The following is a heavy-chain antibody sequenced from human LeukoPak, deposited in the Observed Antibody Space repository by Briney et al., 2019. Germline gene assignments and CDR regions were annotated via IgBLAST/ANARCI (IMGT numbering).Heavy chain of an antibody. V-gene: IGHV3-23*01. J-gene: IGHJ4*02. CDR3: AKPNLPTLNYYDSSGYYLDY. CDR2: ISGSGGST. Sequence: PGGSLRLSCAASGFTFSSYAMSWVRQAPGKGLEWVSAISGSGGSTYYADSVKGRFTISRDNSKNTLYLQMNSLRAEDTAVYYCAKPNLPTLNYYDSSGYYLDYWGQGTLVTVSS. D-gene: IGHD3-22*01. CDR1: GFTFSSYA.